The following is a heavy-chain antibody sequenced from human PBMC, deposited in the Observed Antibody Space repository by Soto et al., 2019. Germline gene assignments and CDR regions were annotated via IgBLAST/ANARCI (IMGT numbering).Heavy chain of an antibody. CDR1: GFTFSSYA. CDR3: AKGTYYYGSAPYYFDY. J-gene: IGHJ4*02. V-gene: IGHV3-23*01. CDR2: ISDSGGST. Sequence: EVQLLESGGGLVQPGGSLRLSCAASGFTFSSYAMSWVRQAPGKGLEWVSGISDSGGSTYYADSVKGRFTISRDNSKNTLYLQMNSLRAEDTAVYYCAKGTYYYGSAPYYFDYWGQGNLVTVSS. D-gene: IGHD3-10*01.